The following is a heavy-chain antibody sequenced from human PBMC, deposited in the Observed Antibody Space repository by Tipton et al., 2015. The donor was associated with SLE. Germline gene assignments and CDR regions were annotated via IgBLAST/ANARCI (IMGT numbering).Heavy chain of an antibody. CDR2: IYYSGST. CDR3: ARGLDSNTYGMVV. Sequence: TLSLTCTVSGGSISNYYWSWIRQPPGKGLEWIGYIYYSGSTNYNPSLKSRVTISVDKSKNQFSLKLTSVTAADTAVYFRARGLDSNTYGMVVWGQGTTVTVFS. CDR1: GGSISNYY. V-gene: IGHV4-59*01. J-gene: IGHJ6*02. D-gene: IGHD3-22*01.